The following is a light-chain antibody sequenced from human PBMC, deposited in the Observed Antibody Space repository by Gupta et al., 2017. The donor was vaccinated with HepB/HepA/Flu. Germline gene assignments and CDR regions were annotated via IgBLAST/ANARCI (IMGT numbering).Light chain of an antibody. Sequence: DIQMTQSPSSLSASVGDRVTITCRASQSISFYLNWYQQKPGKAPKVLIYAASNLQSGVPSRFSGSGSGTDFTLTISRLQPEDFATYFCQQSYSTPVTFGQGTKVEIK. CDR1: QSISFY. J-gene: IGKJ1*01. CDR2: AAS. CDR3: QQSYSTPVT. V-gene: IGKV1-39*01.